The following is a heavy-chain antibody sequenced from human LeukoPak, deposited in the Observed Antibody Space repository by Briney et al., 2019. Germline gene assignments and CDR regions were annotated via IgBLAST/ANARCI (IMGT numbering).Heavy chain of an antibody. Sequence: PGVSLRLSCAASGFTFSSFWMNWVRHTPGKGLEWVANIEGDGSAKNYMDSVKGRFTISRDNAKKSLHLQMNSLRAEDTGVYYCAGGSGWLIDYWGQGTLVTVSS. D-gene: IGHD6-19*01. CDR2: IEGDGSAK. V-gene: IGHV3-7*03. CDR3: AGGSGWLIDY. J-gene: IGHJ4*02. CDR1: GFTFSSFW.